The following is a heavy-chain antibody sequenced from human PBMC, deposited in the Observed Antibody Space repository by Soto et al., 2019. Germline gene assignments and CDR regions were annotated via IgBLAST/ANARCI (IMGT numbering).Heavy chain of an antibody. CDR3: ARRPYSSSKFPFYGMDV. CDR2: IYYSGST. D-gene: IGHD6-6*01. CDR1: GGSISSAGYS. Sequence: PSETLSLTCAVSGGSISSAGYSWSWIRQPPGKGLEWIGYIYYSGSTNYNPSLKSRVTISVDTSKNQFSLKLSSVTAADMAVYYCARRPYSSSKFPFYGMDVWGQGTTVTVSS. J-gene: IGHJ6*02. V-gene: IGHV4-61*08.